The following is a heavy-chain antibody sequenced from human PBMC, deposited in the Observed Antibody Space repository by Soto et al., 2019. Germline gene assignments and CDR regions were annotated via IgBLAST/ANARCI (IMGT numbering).Heavy chain of an antibody. D-gene: IGHD6-6*01. J-gene: IGHJ4*02. Sequence: PGGSLRLSCSASGFTFEDFAMHWVRRVPGKGLERVAGNRWNGEAVGYAASVKGRCTSSRDNAKKLLFLQMNSLRVDDTAVYYCVKAGEAASPGWVDTWGQGTQVTVSS. CDR2: NRWNGEAV. V-gene: IGHV3-9*01. CDR1: GFTFEDFA. CDR3: VKAGEAASPGWVDT.